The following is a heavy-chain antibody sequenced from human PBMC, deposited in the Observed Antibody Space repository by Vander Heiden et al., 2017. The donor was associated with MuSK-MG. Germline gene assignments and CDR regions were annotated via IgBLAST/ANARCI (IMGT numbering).Heavy chain of an antibody. CDR2: IYHSGST. D-gene: IGHD3-16*01. CDR1: GYSISSGYY. J-gene: IGHJ6*03. V-gene: IGHV4-38-2*01. CDR3: ARQGVMSYYYYMDV. Sequence: QVQLQESGPGLVKPSETLSLTCAVSGYSISSGYYWGWIRQPPGKGLEWIGSIYHSGSTDYNPSLKSRVTISVDTSKNQFSLKLSSVTAADTAVYYCARQGVMSYYYYMDVWGKGTTVTVSS.